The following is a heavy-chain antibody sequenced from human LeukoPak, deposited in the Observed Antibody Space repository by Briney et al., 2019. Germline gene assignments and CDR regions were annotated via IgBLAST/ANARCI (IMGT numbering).Heavy chain of an antibody. CDR3: AKCLGSGVRGTFDY. J-gene: IGHJ4*02. V-gene: IGHV3-23*01. CDR2: ISGSGGST. Sequence: GGSLRLSCAASGFTFSSYAMSWVRHAPGKGLEWVSSISGSGGSTYYADSVKGRFTISRDNSKNTLYLQMNSLRADDTAGYYCAKCLGSGVRGTFDYWGQGTLVTVSS. D-gene: IGHD3-10*01. CDR1: GFTFSSYA.